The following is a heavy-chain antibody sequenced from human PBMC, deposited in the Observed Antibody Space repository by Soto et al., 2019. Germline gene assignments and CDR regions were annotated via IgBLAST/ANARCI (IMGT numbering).Heavy chain of an antibody. CDR1: GGSISSGDYY. Sequence: SETLSLTCTVSGGSISSGDYYWSWIRQPPGKGLEWIGYIYYTGSTYYNPSLKSRVTIAVDTSKNQFSLKLSSVTAADTAVYYCARDGSAAAGTYYYYGMDVWGQGTTVPVSS. D-gene: IGHD6-13*01. CDR3: ARDGSAAAGTYYYYGMDV. J-gene: IGHJ6*02. V-gene: IGHV4-30-4*01. CDR2: IYYTGST.